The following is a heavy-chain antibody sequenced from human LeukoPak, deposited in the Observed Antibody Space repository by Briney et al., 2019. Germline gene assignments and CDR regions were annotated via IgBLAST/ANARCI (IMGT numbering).Heavy chain of an antibody. J-gene: IGHJ4*02. V-gene: IGHV1-2*02. CDR3: ARDMRVEMATISSFDY. CDR2: INPNSGGT. Sequence: ASVKVSCKASGYTFTGYYMHWVRQAPGKGLEWMGWINPNSGGTNYAQKFQGRVTMTRDTSISTAYMELSRLRSDDTAVYYCARDMRVEMATISSFDYWGQGTLVTVSS. CDR1: GYTFTGYY. D-gene: IGHD5-24*01.